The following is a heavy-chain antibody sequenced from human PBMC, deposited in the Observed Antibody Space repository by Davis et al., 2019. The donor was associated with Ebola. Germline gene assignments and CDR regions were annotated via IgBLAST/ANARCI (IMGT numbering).Heavy chain of an antibody. CDR1: GGSFSGYY. Sequence: PSETLSLTCAVYGGSFSGYYWSWIRQPPGKGLEWIGEINHSGSTNYNPSLKSRVTISVDTSKNQFSLKLSSVTAADTAVYYCASRSGWADYWGQGTLVTVSS. CDR3: ASRSGWADY. V-gene: IGHV4-34*01. D-gene: IGHD6-19*01. CDR2: INHSGST. J-gene: IGHJ4*02.